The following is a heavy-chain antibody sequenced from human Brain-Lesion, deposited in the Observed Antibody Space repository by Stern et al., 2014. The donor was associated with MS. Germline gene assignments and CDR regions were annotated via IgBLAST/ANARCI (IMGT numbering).Heavy chain of an antibody. D-gene: IGHD2-2*01. Sequence: VQLVQSGGGLVKPGGSLRLSCAASGFNLSSYAMNWVRQAPGKGLEWVSSIISSSTYIYCADSVKGRFTISRDNAKNSLYLQMNSLRAEDTAVYYCASSIVVVPAAENKGFDPWGQGTLVTVSS. J-gene: IGHJ5*02. CDR3: ASSIVVVPAAENKGFDP. CDR2: IISSSTYI. V-gene: IGHV3-21*01. CDR1: GFNLSSYA.